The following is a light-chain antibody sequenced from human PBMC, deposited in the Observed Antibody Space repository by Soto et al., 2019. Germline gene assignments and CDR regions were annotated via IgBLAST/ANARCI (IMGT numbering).Light chain of an antibody. CDR2: GAS. CDR3: QQYNSWPLT. J-gene: IGKJ4*01. Sequence: EIVMTQSPATLSVSPGDTXXXXXXXSQYIRSSXAXXXXXXXQAPRLLIYGASTRATGVPARFSGGGSGTEFTLTISSLQSDHFAVYYCQQYNSWPLTFGGGTKVDSK. V-gene: IGKV3-15*01. CDR1: QYIRSS.